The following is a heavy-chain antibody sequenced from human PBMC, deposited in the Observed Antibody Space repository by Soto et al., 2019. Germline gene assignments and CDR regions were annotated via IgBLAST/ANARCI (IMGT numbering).Heavy chain of an antibody. Sequence: ASVKVSCKASGYIFTSWRITWVRQAPGQGLEYMGWINPYNGKTNYAQKFKGRVTMTTDTSTDTDYMELGNLKFDDTALYYCARESGGLDPWGQGTLVTVSS. J-gene: IGHJ5*02. CDR3: ARESGGLDP. CDR1: GYIFTSWR. V-gene: IGHV1-18*01. CDR2: INPYNGKT.